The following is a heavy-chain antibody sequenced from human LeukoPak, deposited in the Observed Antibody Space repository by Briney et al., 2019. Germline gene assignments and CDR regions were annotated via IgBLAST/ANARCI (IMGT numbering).Heavy chain of an antibody. CDR3: ARRELFDY. J-gene: IGHJ4*02. D-gene: IGHD1-7*01. V-gene: IGHV3-7*01. CDR2: IKQDGTEK. CDR1: GFSFTTYW. Sequence: GESLRLSCGASGFSFTTYWMGWVRQAPGKGLEWVANIKQDGTEKYYVDSVKGRFTISRDNAKNSLYLQMNSPRAEDTAVYYCARRELFDYWGQGTLVTVSS.